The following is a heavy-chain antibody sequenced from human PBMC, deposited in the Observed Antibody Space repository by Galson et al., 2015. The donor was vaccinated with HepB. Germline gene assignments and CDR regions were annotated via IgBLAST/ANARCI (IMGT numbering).Heavy chain of an antibody. Sequence: QSGAEVKKPGESLRISCKGSGYSFTNYWISWVRQIPGKGLEWMGRIDPSDSYTNYSPSFQGHVTISADKSINTAYLQWTSLKASDTAMYYCARGGGSNYDNWFDPWGQGTLVTVSS. D-gene: IGHD1-26*01. CDR1: GYSFTNYW. V-gene: IGHV5-10-1*01. J-gene: IGHJ5*02. CDR3: ARGGGSNYDNWFDP. CDR2: IDPSDSYT.